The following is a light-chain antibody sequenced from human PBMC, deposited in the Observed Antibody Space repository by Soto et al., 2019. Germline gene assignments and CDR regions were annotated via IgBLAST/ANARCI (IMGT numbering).Light chain of an antibody. CDR2: LNNDGSH. J-gene: IGLJ2*01. V-gene: IGLV4-69*01. CDR1: SGHSSYA. Sequence: QPVLTQSPSASASLGASVKLTCTLSSGHSSYAIAWHQKQPGKGPRYLMDLNNDGSHTKGDWIPDRFSGSSSGAERYLVIPRLQSEDEADYYCQTWGTGFQVFGGGTQLTVL. CDR3: QTWGTGFQV.